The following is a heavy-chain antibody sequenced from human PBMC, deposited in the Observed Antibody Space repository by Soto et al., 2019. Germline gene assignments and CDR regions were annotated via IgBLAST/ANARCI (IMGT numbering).Heavy chain of an antibody. CDR2: FYYTGST. CDR1: GGSMCRGGQS. CDR3: ARAPAGPSPRWDV. Sequence: QVVLQESGPGLVKPSQTLSLTCAVSGGSMCRGGQSWTWIRQPPGKGLEWLGFFYYTGSTYYNPSLKSRVTLSVDRSENQLSLDLTSVTAADTAMYFCARAPAGPSPRWDVWGQGTTVTVSS. J-gene: IGHJ6*02. D-gene: IGHD3-10*01. V-gene: IGHV4-30-2*01.